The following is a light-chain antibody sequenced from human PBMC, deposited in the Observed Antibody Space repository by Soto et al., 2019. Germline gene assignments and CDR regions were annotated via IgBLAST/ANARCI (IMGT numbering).Light chain of an antibody. CDR2: DAS. CDR3: QQRNNWPPWT. CDR1: QSVSSY. V-gene: IGKV3-11*01. J-gene: IGKJ1*01. Sequence: GLTPSPATLSLAPGERAPHSCRASQSVSSYLAWYQQKPGQAPRLLIYDASNRATGIPARFSGSGSGTDFTLTISSLEPEDFAVYYCQQRNNWPPWTFGQGTKV.